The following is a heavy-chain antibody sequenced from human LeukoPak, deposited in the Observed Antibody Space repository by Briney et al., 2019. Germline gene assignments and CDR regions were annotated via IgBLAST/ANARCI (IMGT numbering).Heavy chain of an antibody. CDR2: IYTSGST. J-gene: IGHJ4*02. Sequence: SETLSLTCTVSGYSISSGYYWGWIRQPAGKGLEWIGRIYTSGSTNYNPSLKSRVTMSVDTSKNQFSLKLSSVTAADTAVYYCASSGYCSSTSCYIGYWGQGTLVTVSS. CDR3: ASSGYCSSTSCYIGY. CDR1: GYSISSGYY. D-gene: IGHD2-2*02. V-gene: IGHV4-61*02.